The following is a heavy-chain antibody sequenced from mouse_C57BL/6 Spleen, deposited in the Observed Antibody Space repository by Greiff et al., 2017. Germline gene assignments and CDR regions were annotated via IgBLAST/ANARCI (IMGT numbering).Heavy chain of an antibody. CDR3: ARRGYPDFDY. Sequence: VQLQQSGPELVKPGASVKISCKASGYAFSSSWMNWVKQRPGKGLEWIGRIYPGDGDTNYNGKFKGKATLTADQSSSTAYMQLSSLTSEDSAVYFCARRGYPDFDYWGQGTTLTVSS. CDR2: IYPGDGDT. V-gene: IGHV1-82*01. CDR1: GYAFSSSW. J-gene: IGHJ2*01.